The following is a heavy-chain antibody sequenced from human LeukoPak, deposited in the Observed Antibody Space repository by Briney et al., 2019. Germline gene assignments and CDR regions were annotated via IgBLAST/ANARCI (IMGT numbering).Heavy chain of an antibody. CDR1: GASISSYY. J-gene: IGHJ4*01. V-gene: IGHV4-59*01. CDR3: ARGGYSGYDPFDY. CDR2: IYYSGST. D-gene: IGHD5-12*01. Sequence: MASETLSLTCTVSGASISSYYWSWIRQPPGKGLEWLGYIYYSGSTNYNPYLKSRVTISVDTSKNQFSLKLSSVTAADTAVYYCARGGYSGYDPFDYWCHGTLVTVSS.